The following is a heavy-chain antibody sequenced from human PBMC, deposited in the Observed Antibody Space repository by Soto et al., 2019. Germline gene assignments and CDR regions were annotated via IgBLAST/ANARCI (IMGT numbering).Heavy chain of an antibody. D-gene: IGHD6-19*01. V-gene: IGHV3-7*03. J-gene: IGHJ4*02. CDR2: IKQDGSKK. CDR1: GFTFSSYG. CDR3: ARDNGRYSSGWYDY. Sequence: GGSLRLSCAASGFTFSSYGMSWVRQAPGKGLEWVATIKQDGSKKYYVDSVKGRFTISRDNAKNSLYLQMNSLRAEDTAVYYCARDNGRYSSGWYDYWGQGTLVTVSS.